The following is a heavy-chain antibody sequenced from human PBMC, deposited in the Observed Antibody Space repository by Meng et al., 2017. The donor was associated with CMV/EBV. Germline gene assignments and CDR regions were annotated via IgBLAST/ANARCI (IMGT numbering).Heavy chain of an antibody. Sequence: QIPLTDSGPTLAKPTQTPPLTFTFSRFSLSTSGVGVGWIRQPQGKALEWLALIYWDDDKRYSPSLKSRLTITKDTSKNQVVLTMTNMDPVDTATYYCAHRGRIAAAGTDWFDPWGQGTLVTVSS. CDR2: IYWDDDK. CDR3: AHRGRIAAAGTDWFDP. D-gene: IGHD6-13*01. J-gene: IGHJ5*02. V-gene: IGHV2-5*02. CDR1: RFSLSTSGVG.